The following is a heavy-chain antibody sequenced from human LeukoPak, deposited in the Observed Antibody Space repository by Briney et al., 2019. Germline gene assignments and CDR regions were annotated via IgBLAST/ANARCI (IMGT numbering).Heavy chain of an antibody. CDR3: AKGAYDYVELGYFDY. CDR2: IVSSSGST. Sequence: GGSLRLSCAASGFSFSNYAMSWVRQAPGKGLEWVSLIVSSSGSTFYADSVKGRFTISRDNSKNTLYLQMYSLRAEDTAVYYCAKGAYDYVELGYFDYWGQGTLVTVSS. V-gene: IGHV3-23*01. CDR1: GFSFSNYA. D-gene: IGHD5-12*01. J-gene: IGHJ4*02.